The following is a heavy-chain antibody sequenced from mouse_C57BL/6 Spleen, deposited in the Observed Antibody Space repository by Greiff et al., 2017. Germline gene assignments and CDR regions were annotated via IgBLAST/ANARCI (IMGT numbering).Heavy chain of an antibody. V-gene: IGHV1-22*01. Sequence: VQLQQSGPELVKPGASVKMSCKASGYTFTDYNMHWVKQSHGKGLEWIGCINPNNGGTSYNEKFKGKATLTVNKSSSTAYMELRSLTSEDSAVYYCANDYDGSSDVSYAMDYWGQGTSVTVSS. CDR2: INPNNGGT. CDR3: ANDYDGSSDVSYAMDY. J-gene: IGHJ4*01. CDR1: GYTFTDYN. D-gene: IGHD1-1*01.